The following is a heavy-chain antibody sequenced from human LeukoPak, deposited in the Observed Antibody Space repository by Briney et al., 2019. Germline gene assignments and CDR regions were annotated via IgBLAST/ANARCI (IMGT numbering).Heavy chain of an antibody. V-gene: IGHV3-23*01. CDR1: GFTLSNYA. D-gene: IGHD1-14*01. J-gene: IGHJ4*02. CDR2: INGSGDKT. CDR3: AKPARTDYADY. Sequence: GGSLRPSCAASGFTLSNYAMNWVRQAPGKGLEWVSSINGSGDKTYYADSVKGRFTISRDNSKNTLYLQMNSLRAEDTAVYYCAKPARTDYADYWGQGTLVTVSS.